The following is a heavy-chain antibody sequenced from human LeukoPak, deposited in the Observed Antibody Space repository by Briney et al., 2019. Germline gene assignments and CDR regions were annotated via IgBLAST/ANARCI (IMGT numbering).Heavy chain of an antibody. J-gene: IGHJ5*02. V-gene: IGHV4-30-4*01. Sequence: SETLSLTCTVSGGSISSGDYYWSWIRQPPGKGLEWIGYIYYSGSTYYNPSLKSRVTISVDTSKNQFSLKLTSVTAADTAVYYCARGHLEYGDYVGWFDPGGQRTLVTVPS. D-gene: IGHD4-17*01. CDR2: IYYSGST. CDR3: ARGHLEYGDYVGWFDP. CDR1: GGSISSGDYY.